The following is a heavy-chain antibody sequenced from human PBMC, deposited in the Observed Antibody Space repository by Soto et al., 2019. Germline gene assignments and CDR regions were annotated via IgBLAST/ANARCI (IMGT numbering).Heavy chain of an antibody. CDR3: ARDRLMATAGTARHYFGLDV. CDR2: IYYSGNT. J-gene: IGHJ6*02. D-gene: IGHD5-18*01. V-gene: IGHV4-31*03. CDR1: GGSISSGRYY. Sequence: TLYLACTVSGGSISSGRYYWNWKRQNPRKGLEWIGSIYYSGNTYYNPSLKSRLTISVDTSKNQFSLNLSSVTAADTAVYYCARDRLMATAGTARHYFGLDVWGQGTTVTGSS.